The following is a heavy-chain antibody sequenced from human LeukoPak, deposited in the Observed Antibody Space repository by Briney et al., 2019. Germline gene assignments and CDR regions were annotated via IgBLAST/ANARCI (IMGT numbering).Heavy chain of an antibody. Sequence: SETLSLTCTVSGGSISTYYWSWIRQPAGKGLEWIGHIYSSGSTDYSPSLKSRVTMSVDTSKNQFSLKLSSVTAADTAVYYCARDLRLVTAILVDAFDIWGQGTMVTVSS. V-gene: IGHV4-4*07. CDR1: GGSISTYY. CDR2: IYSSGST. D-gene: IGHD2-21*02. CDR3: ARDLRLVTAILVDAFDI. J-gene: IGHJ3*02.